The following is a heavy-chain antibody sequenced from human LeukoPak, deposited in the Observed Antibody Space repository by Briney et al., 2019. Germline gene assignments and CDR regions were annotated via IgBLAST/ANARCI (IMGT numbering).Heavy chain of an antibody. CDR1: GGTFSSYA. D-gene: IGHD2-2*01. V-gene: IGHV1-69*04. Sequence: GSSVKVSCKASGGTFSSYAISWVRQAPGQGLEWMGRIIPILGIANYAQKFQGRVTITADKSTSTAYMELSSLRSEDTAVYYCARDVGYCSSTSCYALDYYYYYGMDVWGQGTTVTVSS. CDR2: IIPILGIA. CDR3: ARDVGYCSSTSCYALDYYYYYGMDV. J-gene: IGHJ6*02.